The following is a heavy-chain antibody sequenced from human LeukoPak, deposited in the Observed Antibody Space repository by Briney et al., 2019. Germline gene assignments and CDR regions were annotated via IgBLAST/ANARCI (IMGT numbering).Heavy chain of an antibody. D-gene: IGHD2-2*01. V-gene: IGHV3-23*01. Sequence: PGGSLRLSCAASGFTFSTYAMSWVRQAPGKGLEWVSGISGSGASTNYADSVKGRFTISRHNSKNTLYLQMNSLRAEDTAVYYCARGKSSTSCYYFDYWGQGTLVTVSS. CDR3: ARGKSSTSCYYFDY. CDR2: ISGSGAST. J-gene: IGHJ4*02. CDR1: GFTFSTYA.